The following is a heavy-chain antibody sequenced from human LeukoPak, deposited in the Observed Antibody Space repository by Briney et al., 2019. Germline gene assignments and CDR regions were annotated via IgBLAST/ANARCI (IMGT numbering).Heavy chain of an antibody. V-gene: IGHV1-24*01. Sequence: GASVKVSCKVSGYTLTELSMHWVRQAPGKGLEWMGGFDPEDGETIYAQKFQGRVTMTEDTSTDTAYMELSSLRSEDTAVYYCAVTFLSGGYYVGGDNFDYWGQGTLVTVSS. CDR1: GYTLTELS. D-gene: IGHD1-26*01. J-gene: IGHJ4*02. CDR3: AVTFLSGGYYVGGDNFDY. CDR2: FDPEDGET.